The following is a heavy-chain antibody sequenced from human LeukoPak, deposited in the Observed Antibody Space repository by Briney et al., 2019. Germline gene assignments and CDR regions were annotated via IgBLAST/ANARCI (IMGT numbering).Heavy chain of an antibody. Sequence: ASVKVSCKASGGTFSSYAISWVRQAPGQGLEWMGRIIPIFGTANYAQKFQGRVTITTDESTSPAYMELSSLRSEDTAVYYCARDGVLSYYYYMDVWGKGTTVTVSS. CDR1: GGTFSSYA. CDR3: ARDGVLSYYYYMDV. D-gene: IGHD6-13*01. V-gene: IGHV1-69*05. J-gene: IGHJ6*03. CDR2: IIPIFGTA.